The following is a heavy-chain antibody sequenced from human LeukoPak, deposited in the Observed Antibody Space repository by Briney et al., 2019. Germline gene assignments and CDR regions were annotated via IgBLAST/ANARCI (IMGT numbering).Heavy chain of an antibody. J-gene: IGHJ4*02. Sequence: GGSLSLSCAASGFTFSDYYMSWIRQAPGKGLEWVSYISSSGSTIYYADSVKGRFTISRDNAKNTLYLQMNSLRADDTAVYYCAGSWSGYCDYWGQGALVTVSS. CDR3: AGSWSGYCDY. D-gene: IGHD3-3*01. CDR2: ISSSGSTI. CDR1: GFTFSDYY. V-gene: IGHV3-11*01.